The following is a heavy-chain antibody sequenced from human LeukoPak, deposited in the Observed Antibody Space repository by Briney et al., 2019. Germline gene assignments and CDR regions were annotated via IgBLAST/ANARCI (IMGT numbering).Heavy chain of an antibody. CDR3: ASELYGSGSHS. CDR2: IRAYNGNT. V-gene: IGHV1-18*01. J-gene: IGHJ4*02. CDR1: GYTFTSYG. Sequence: ASVKVSCKASGYTFTSYGISWVRQAPGQGLEWMGWIRAYNGNTNYAQKFQGRVTMTTDTSTSTAYMELRSLRSDDTAVYYCASELYGSGSHSWGQGTLVTVSS. D-gene: IGHD3-10*01.